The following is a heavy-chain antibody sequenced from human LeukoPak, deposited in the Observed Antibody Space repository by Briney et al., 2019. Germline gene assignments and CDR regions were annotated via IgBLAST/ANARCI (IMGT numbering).Heavy chain of an antibody. J-gene: IGHJ5*02. Sequence: GGSLRLSCAASGFTFSDYYMSWIRQAPGKGLEWVLYISSSSSYTNYADSVKGRFTISRDNAKNSLYLQMNSLRAEDTAVYYCARDLRSGNWFDPWGQGTLVTVSS. V-gene: IGHV3-11*06. CDR3: ARDLRSGNWFDP. CDR2: ISSSSSYT. D-gene: IGHD5/OR15-5a*01. CDR1: GFTFSDYY.